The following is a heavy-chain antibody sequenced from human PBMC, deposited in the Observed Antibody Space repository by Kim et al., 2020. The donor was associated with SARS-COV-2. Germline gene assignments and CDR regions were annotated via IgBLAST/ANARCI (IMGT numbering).Heavy chain of an antibody. V-gene: IGHV3-72*01. CDR3: ARVDILTGYHYYGMDV. J-gene: IGHJ6*02. D-gene: IGHD3-9*01. Sequence: SVKGRFTISRDDSKNSLYLQMNSLKTEDTAVYYCARVDILTGYHYYGMDVWGQGTTVTVSS.